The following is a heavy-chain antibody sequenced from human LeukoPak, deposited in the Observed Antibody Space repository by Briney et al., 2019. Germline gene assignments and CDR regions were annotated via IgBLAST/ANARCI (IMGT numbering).Heavy chain of an antibody. CDR3: ARGYSSNWSLDY. Sequence: SETLSLTCAVYGVSFSGYYWSWIRQPPGKGLEWIGEINHSGSTNYNPSLKSRVTISVDTSENQFSLKLSSVTAADTAVYYCARGYSSNWSLDYWGQGTLVTVSS. CDR1: GVSFSGYY. D-gene: IGHD6-13*01. CDR2: INHSGST. V-gene: IGHV4-34*01. J-gene: IGHJ4*02.